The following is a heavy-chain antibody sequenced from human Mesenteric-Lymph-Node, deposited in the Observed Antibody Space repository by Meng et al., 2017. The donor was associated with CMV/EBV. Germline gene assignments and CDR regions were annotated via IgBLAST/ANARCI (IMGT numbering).Heavy chain of an antibody. CDR1: GFTFGDYE. CDR2: ISSSGSTI. V-gene: IGHV3-48*03. J-gene: IGHJ4*02. CDR3: ARGDYYFDY. Sequence: GGSLRLSCAASGFTFGDYEMNWVRQPPGKGLEWVSYISSSGSTIYYADSVKGRFTISRDNAKNSLYLQMNSLRAEDTAVYYCARGDYYFDYWGQGTLVTVSS.